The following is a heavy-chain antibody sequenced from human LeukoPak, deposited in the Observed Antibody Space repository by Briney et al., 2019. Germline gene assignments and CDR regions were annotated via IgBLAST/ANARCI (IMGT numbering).Heavy chain of an antibody. CDR1: GVSITNSNYY. D-gene: IGHD3-10*01. CDR2: IYYSGST. Sequence: PSETLSLTCTVSGVSITNSNYYWGWIRQPPGKGLEWVGRIYYSGSTYYNPSLKSRVTIFVDTSKNQFSLKLSSVTAADTAVYYCARDRAQEDYYGSGSYYHRRYFDYWGQGTLVTVSS. CDR3: ARDRAQEDYYGSGSYYHRRYFDY. J-gene: IGHJ4*02. V-gene: IGHV4-39*02.